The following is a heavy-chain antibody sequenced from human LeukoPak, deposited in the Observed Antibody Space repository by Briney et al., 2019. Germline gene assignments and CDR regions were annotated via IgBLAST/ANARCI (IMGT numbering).Heavy chain of an antibody. V-gene: IGHV3-7*01. D-gene: IGHD2-21*01. Sequence: GGSLRLSCAASGFTFSSYWMSWVRQAPGKGLEWVANIKQDGSEKYYVDSVKGRFTISRDNAKNSLYLQMNSLRAEDTAVYYCARDSFLAYCGGDCRPDAFDIWGQGTMVTVSS. CDR2: IKQDGSEK. CDR1: GFTFSSYW. CDR3: ARDSFLAYCGGDCRPDAFDI. J-gene: IGHJ3*02.